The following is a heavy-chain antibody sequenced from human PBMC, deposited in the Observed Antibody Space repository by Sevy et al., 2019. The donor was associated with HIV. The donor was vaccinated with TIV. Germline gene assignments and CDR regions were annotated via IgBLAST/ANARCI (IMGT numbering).Heavy chain of an antibody. CDR2: FVPEDGET. V-gene: IGHV1-24*01. Sequence: ASVKVSCKVSGYTLIQLSMHWVRQVPGKGLEWMGSFVPEDGETINAQKFQGRVTMTEDTSTDTAYMELSSLKSEDTAIFYCAITKDYYDSSGYPFDYWGQGTLVTVSS. CDR3: AITKDYYDSSGYPFDY. D-gene: IGHD3-22*01. J-gene: IGHJ4*02. CDR1: GYTLIQLS.